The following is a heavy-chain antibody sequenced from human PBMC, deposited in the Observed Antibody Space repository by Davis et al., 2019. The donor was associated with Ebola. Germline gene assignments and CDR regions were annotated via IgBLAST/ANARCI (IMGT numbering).Heavy chain of an antibody. D-gene: IGHD3-3*01. CDR1: GGSISSYY. V-gene: IGHV4-59*01. Sequence: SDTLSPTCTVPGGSISSYYWSWIRQPPGKGLEWIGYIYYSGSTNYNPSLKSRVTISVDTSKNQFSLKLSSVTAADTAVYYCARENGFLGVDPWGQGTLVTVSS. CDR3: ARENGFLGVDP. CDR2: IYYSGST. J-gene: IGHJ5*02.